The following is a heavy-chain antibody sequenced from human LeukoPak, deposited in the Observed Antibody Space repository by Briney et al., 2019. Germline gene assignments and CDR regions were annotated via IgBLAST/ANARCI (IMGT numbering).Heavy chain of an antibody. D-gene: IGHD2-2*01. CDR3: ARQTCTSANCDRGFFHR. CDR1: GGSFSGYY. V-gene: IGHV4-34*01. J-gene: IGHJ1*01. Sequence: PSETLSLTCAVYGGSFSGYYWSWIRQSPGKGLEWIGEIYHSERTNYNPSHESRVSISVDTSKSRVSLNLRSVTAADTAVYYCARQTCTSANCDRGFFHRWGQGTLVTVSS. CDR2: IYHSERT.